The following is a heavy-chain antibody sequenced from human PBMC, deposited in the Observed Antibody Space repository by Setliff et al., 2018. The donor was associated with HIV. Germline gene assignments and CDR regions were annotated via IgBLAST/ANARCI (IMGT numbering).Heavy chain of an antibody. J-gene: IGHJ4*02. V-gene: IGHV4-4*07. D-gene: IGHD6-13*01. CDR2: IYSSGRT. CDR1: GGSISGYY. CDR3: ALGIAAVGPAPFDY. Sequence: SETLSLTCNVSGGSISGYYWTWIRQPAGKGLEWIGRIYSSGRTNYNSSLKSRVTISVDTSKNQFSLKLSSVTAADTAVYYCALGIAAVGPAPFDYWGQGIQVTVS.